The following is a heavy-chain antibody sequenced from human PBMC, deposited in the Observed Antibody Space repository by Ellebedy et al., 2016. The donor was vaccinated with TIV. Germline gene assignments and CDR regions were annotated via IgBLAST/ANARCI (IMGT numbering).Heavy chain of an antibody. D-gene: IGHD1-26*01. Sequence: GESLKISCAASGFTFSTYAMSWVRRAPGKGLEWVSVMSGTGGRGSTYYADSVKGRFTISRDDSKNTLYLQMNSLRAEDTAVYYCAKMRGATGSWYFDLWGRGTLVPVSS. CDR3: AKMRGATGSWYFDL. CDR1: GFTFSTYA. CDR2: MSGTGGRGST. V-gene: IGHV3-23*01. J-gene: IGHJ2*01.